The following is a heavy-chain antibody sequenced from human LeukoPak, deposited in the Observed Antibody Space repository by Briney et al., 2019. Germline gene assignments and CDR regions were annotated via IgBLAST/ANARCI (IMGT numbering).Heavy chain of an antibody. CDR1: GFTFSSYS. CDR2: ISSSSSYI. D-gene: IGHD3-9*01. V-gene: IGHV3-21*01. Sequence: GGSLRPSCAASGFTFSSYSMNWVRQAPGKGLEWVSSISSSSSYIYYADSVKGRFTISRDNAKNSLYLQMNSLRAEDTAVYYCARDRGRWFTISPGPDYYGMDVWGQGTTVTVSS. CDR3: ARDRGRWFTISPGPDYYGMDV. J-gene: IGHJ6*02.